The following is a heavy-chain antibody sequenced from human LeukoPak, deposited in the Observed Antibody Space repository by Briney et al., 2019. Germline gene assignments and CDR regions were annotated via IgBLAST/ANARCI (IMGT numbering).Heavy chain of an antibody. CDR1: GFTFSSYG. V-gene: IGHV3-30*18. Sequence: GGSLRLSCAASGFTFSSYGMHWVRQAPGKGLELVAVISYDGINKYYADSVKGRFTISRDNSKNTLYLQMNSLRAEDTAVYYCAKDNGRYGEYYFDYWGQGTLVTVSS. CDR2: ISYDGINK. J-gene: IGHJ4*02. CDR3: AKDNGRYGEYYFDY. D-gene: IGHD2-8*01.